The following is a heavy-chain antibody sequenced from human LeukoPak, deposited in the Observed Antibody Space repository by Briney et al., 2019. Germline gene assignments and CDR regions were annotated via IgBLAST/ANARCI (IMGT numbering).Heavy chain of an antibody. V-gene: IGHV3-7*05. CDR3: AKDLGRYRNNYFDY. J-gene: IGHJ4*02. CDR1: GFTFSSYW. Sequence: GGSLRLSCAVSGFTFSSYWMNWVRQAPGKGLEWVANIKQDGSQKYYVDSVKGRFTISRDNAKNSLYLQLNSLRAEDTAVYYCAKDLGRYRNNYFDYWGQGTLVTVSS. CDR2: IKQDGSQK. D-gene: IGHD1-26*01.